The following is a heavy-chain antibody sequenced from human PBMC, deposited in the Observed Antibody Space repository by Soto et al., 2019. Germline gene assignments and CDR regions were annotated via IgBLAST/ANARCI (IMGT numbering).Heavy chain of an antibody. V-gene: IGHV3-11*01. CDR3: ATGRGGRSEE. CDR2: FSSSGYTI. D-gene: IGHD3-3*01. J-gene: IGHJ4*02. Sequence: WGSLRLSCEASGFTFSGYYMTWIRQGPGKGLEWISYFSSSGYTIRYADSVEGRFTVSRDDAKKTLYLQMNSLRAEDTAVYYCATGRGGRSEEWGQGTLVTVSS. CDR1: GFTFSGYY.